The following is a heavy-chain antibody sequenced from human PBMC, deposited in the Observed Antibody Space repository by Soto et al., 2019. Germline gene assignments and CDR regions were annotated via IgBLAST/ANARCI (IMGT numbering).Heavy chain of an antibody. CDR2: VSASGSIT. J-gene: IGHJ4*02. Sequence: EVQVLESGGGLVQPGGSLRLSCAASGFTFSSYAMSWVRQAPGKGLEWVSGVSASGSITSCADSAKGRFTISRDNAKNTMFLQMNSLRAEDTAVYFCAKGDCSGGRCYRGFDYWGQGTLVTVSS. CDR3: AKGDCSGGRCYRGFDY. CDR1: GFTFSSYA. V-gene: IGHV3-23*01. D-gene: IGHD2-15*01.